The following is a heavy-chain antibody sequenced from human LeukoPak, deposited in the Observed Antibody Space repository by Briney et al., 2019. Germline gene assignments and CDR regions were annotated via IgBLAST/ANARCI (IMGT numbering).Heavy chain of an antibody. CDR1: GFTFDDYA. V-gene: IGHV3-9*01. CDR2: ISWNSGSI. J-gene: IGHJ4*02. Sequence: PGRSLRLSCAASGFTFDDYAMHWVRQAPGKGLEWVSGISWNSGSIGYADSVKGRFTISRDNAKNSLYLQMNSLRAEDTAVYYCASDSPGYDSGSYFAYWGQGTLVTVSS. CDR3: ASDSPGYDSGSYFAY. D-gene: IGHD2-15*01.